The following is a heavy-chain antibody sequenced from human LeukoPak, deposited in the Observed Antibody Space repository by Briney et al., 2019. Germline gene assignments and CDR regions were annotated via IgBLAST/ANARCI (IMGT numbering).Heavy chain of an antibody. D-gene: IGHD7-27*01. CDR1: GCSFPNYW. Sequence: EYLKLSCKGSGCSFPNYWIGWVRQMPGKGLAWMGIIYPGNSDTRYSPTCQGQVTISADTSISTAYLQWSSLKASDTALYYCARHENWAVDNWGQGTLVTVSS. J-gene: IGHJ4*02. CDR3: ARHENWAVDN. V-gene: IGHV5-51*01. CDR2: IYPGNSDT.